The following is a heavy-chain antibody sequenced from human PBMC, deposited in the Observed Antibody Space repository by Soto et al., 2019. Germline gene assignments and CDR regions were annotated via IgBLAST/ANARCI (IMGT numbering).Heavy chain of an antibody. Sequence: KPSETLSLTCAVYGGSFSGYYWSWIRQPPGKGLEWIGEINHSGSTNYNPSLKSRVTISVDTSKNQFSLKLSSVTAADTAVYYCARQIVVVVAATPIYYYYGMDVWGQGTTVTVSS. J-gene: IGHJ6*02. CDR3: ARQIVVVVAATPIYYYYGMDV. D-gene: IGHD2-15*01. V-gene: IGHV4-34*01. CDR2: INHSGST. CDR1: GGSFSGYY.